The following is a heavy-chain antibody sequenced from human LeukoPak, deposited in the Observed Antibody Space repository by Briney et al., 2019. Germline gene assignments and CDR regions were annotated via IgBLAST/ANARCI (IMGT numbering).Heavy chain of an antibody. V-gene: IGHV4-4*07. CDR1: GGSISSYY. Sequence: PSETLSLTCTVSGGSISSYYWTWIRQPAGKGLEWIGRLYTSGSTNYNPSLKGRVTMSVDTSKNQFSLKLSSVTAADTAVYYCARSGGWYNDAFDIWGQGTMVTVSS. CDR3: ARSGGWYNDAFDI. J-gene: IGHJ3*02. CDR2: LYTSGST. D-gene: IGHD6-19*01.